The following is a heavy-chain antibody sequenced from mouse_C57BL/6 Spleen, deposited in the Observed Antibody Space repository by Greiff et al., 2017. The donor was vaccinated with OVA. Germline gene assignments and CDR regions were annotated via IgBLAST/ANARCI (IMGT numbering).Heavy chain of an antibody. D-gene: IGHD1-1*02. Sequence: EVQLVESGGGLVKPGGSLKLSCAASGFTFSAYGMHWVRQAPEKGLEWVAYLSSGSSTIYYADPVKGRFTISRDNAKNTLFLQRTSLRSEDTAMYYWARHYGKQGFDYWGQGTTLTVSS. CDR1: GFTFSAYG. J-gene: IGHJ2*01. CDR2: LSSGSSTI. V-gene: IGHV5-17*01. CDR3: ARHYGKQGFDY.